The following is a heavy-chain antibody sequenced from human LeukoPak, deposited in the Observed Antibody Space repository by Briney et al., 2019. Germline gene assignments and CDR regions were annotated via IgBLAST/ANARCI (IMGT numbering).Heavy chain of an antibody. CDR1: GFSFSSYI. CDR2: ISSSSSTI. V-gene: IGHV3-48*04. D-gene: IGHD3-22*01. J-gene: IGHJ4*02. CDR3: ARERGPYDSSGYYVDY. Sequence: GGSLRLSCAASGFSFSSYIMNWVRQAPGKGLEWVSHISSSSSTIYYADSVKGRFTISRDNAENSLYLQMNSLRAEDTAVYYCARERGPYDSSGYYVDYWGQGTLVTVSS.